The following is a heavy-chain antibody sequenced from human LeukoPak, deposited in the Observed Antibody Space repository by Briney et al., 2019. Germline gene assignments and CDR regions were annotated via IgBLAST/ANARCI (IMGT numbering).Heavy chain of an antibody. D-gene: IGHD3-10*01. CDR3: ARPYYYGSGSYYSHWFDP. CDR2: IYYSGST. Sequence: GSLRLSCAASGFTFSSYSMNWIRQPPGKGLEWIGSIYYSGSTYYNPSLKSRVTISVDTSKNQFSLKLSSVTAADTAVYYCARPYYYGSGSYYSHWFDPWGQGTLVTVSS. V-gene: IGHV4-39*01. J-gene: IGHJ5*02. CDR1: GFTFSSYS.